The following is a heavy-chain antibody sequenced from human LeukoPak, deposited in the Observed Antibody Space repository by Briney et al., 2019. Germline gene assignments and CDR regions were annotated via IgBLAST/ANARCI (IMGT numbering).Heavy chain of an antibody. Sequence: PGGSLRLSCAASGFTFSNAWMSWVRQAPGKGLEWVGRIKSKTDGGTTDYAAPVKGRFTISRDDSKNTLYLQMNSLKTEDTAVYYCTTSLSSSWFLYYYGMDVWGQGTTVTVSS. CDR1: GFTFSNAW. CDR2: IKSKTDGGTT. J-gene: IGHJ6*02. D-gene: IGHD6-13*01. CDR3: TTSLSSSWFLYYYGMDV. V-gene: IGHV3-15*01.